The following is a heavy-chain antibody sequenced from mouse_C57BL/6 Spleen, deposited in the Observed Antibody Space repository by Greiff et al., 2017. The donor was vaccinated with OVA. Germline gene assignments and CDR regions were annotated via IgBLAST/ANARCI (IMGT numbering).Heavy chain of an antibody. CDR3: ARRRDYEWYFDY. Sequence: VQLQQSGAELVKPGASVKISCKASGYAFSSYWMNWVKQRPGKGLEWIGQIYPGDGDTNYNGKVKGKATLPADKTSSTAYMQLSSLTSEDSAVYFCARRRDYEWYFDYWGQGTTLTVSS. CDR2: IYPGDGDT. CDR1: GYAFSSYW. V-gene: IGHV1-80*01. J-gene: IGHJ2*01. D-gene: IGHD2-4*01.